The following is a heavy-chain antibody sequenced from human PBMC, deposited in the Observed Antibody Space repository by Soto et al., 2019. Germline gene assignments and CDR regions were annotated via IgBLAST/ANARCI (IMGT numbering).Heavy chain of an antibody. Sequence: LRLSCAASDFDFSSYGIHWVRQAPGQGLEWVAASSYDGRETFYADSAKGRFTVSKEMSKDTAFLQMNALRHEDTAVYFCARDSGWPILNFDNWGQGTLVTVSS. CDR1: DFDFSSYG. J-gene: IGHJ4*02. CDR3: ARDSGWPILNFDN. CDR2: SSYDGRET. D-gene: IGHD3-10*01. V-gene: IGHV3-30*03.